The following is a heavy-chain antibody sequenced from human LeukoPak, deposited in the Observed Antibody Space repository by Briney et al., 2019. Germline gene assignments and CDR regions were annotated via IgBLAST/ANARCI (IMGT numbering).Heavy chain of an antibody. CDR1: GFTFGDYA. J-gene: IGHJ6*02. Sequence: GGSLGLSCTASGFTFGDYAMSWFRQAPGKGLEWVGFIRSKAYGGTTEYAASVKGRITISRDDSKSIAYLQMNSLKTEDTAVYYCTSCRPTKGYYYGMDVWGQGTTVTVSS. D-gene: IGHD5-12*01. V-gene: IGHV3-49*03. CDR3: TSCRPTKGYYYGMDV. CDR2: IRSKAYGGTT.